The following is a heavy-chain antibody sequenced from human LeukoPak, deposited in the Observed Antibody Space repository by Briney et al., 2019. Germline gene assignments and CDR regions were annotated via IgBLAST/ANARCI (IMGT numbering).Heavy chain of an antibody. Sequence: GSLRLSCAAAGFTFSSFRMTWVRQAPGKGLEWVANIKQDGSEKYYVDSVKGRFTISRDNAKNSLYLQMNSLRAEDTAVYYCARDYYDSGSYCFDYWGQGTLVTVSS. J-gene: IGHJ4*02. D-gene: IGHD3-10*01. CDR2: IKQDGSEK. CDR1: GFTFSSFR. V-gene: IGHV3-7*04. CDR3: ARDYYDSGSYCFDY.